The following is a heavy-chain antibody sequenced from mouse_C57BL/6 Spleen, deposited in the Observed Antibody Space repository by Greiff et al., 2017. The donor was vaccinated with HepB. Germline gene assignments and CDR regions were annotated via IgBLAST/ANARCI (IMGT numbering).Heavy chain of an antibody. D-gene: IGHD2-1*01. CDR1: GYAFTNYL. V-gene: IGHV1-54*01. CDR2: INPGSGGT. Sequence: VKLVESGAELVRPGTSVKVSCKASGYAFTNYLIEWVKQRPGQGLEWIGVINPGSGGTNYNEKFKGKATLTADKSSSTAYMQLSSLTSEDSAVYFCARSFIYYAHGDYAMDYWGQGTSVTVSS. J-gene: IGHJ4*01. CDR3: ARSFIYYAHGDYAMDY.